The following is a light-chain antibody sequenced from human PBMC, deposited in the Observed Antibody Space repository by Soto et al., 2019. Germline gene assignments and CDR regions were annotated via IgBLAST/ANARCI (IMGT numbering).Light chain of an antibody. CDR3: QQYSSYPVT. CDR1: QSISSW. J-gene: IGKJ1*01. Sequence: DIQMTQSPSTLSASVGDRVTITCRASQSISSWLAWYQQKPGKAPKLLIYDASSLESGVPSRFSGSGSGTEFTLTISSLQPDDFATYYCQQYSSYPVTFGHGTKVEI. V-gene: IGKV1-5*01. CDR2: DAS.